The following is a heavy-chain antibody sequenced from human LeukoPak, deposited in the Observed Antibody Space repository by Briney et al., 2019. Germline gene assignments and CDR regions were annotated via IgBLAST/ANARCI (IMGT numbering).Heavy chain of an antibody. CDR2: INYSGST. J-gene: IGHJ4*02. CDR3: ARLRRWSNGTDY. Sequence: SATLSLTCAVYGGSFSGYYWSWIRQPPGKGLEWIGEINYSGSTNYNPSLKSRVTISVDTSKNQFSLKLSSVTAADTAVYYCARLRRWSNGTDYWGQGTLVTVSS. D-gene: IGHD4-23*01. CDR1: GGSFSGYY. V-gene: IGHV4-34*01.